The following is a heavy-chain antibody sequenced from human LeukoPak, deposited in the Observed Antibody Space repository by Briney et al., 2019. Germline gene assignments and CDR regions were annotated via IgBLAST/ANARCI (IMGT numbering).Heavy chain of an antibody. CDR1: GGSFSGYY. Sequence: PSETLPLTCAVYGGSFSGYYWSWIRQPPGKGLEWIGEINHSGSTNYNPSLKSRVTISVDTSKNQFSLKLSSVTAADTAVYYCARGGDSSGYYYVEYFQHWGQGTLVTVSS. CDR3: ARGGDSSGYYYVEYFQH. CDR2: INHSGST. D-gene: IGHD3-22*01. J-gene: IGHJ1*01. V-gene: IGHV4-34*01.